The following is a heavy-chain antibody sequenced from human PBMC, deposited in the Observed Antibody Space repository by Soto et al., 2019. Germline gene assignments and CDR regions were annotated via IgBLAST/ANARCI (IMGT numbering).Heavy chain of an antibody. D-gene: IGHD2-2*01. Sequence: EVQLLESGGGLVQPGGSLRLSCAASGFTFSSYAMSWVRQAPGKGLEWVSAISGSGGSAYYADSVKGRFTISRDNSKNTLYLPMNSLRAEDTAVYYCANDWMGYCSSNGCDDEDFDYCGHGTLVTVS. V-gene: IGHV3-23*01. J-gene: IGHJ4*01. CDR1: GFTFSSYA. CDR2: ISGSGGSA. CDR3: ANDWMGYCSSNGCDDEDFDY.